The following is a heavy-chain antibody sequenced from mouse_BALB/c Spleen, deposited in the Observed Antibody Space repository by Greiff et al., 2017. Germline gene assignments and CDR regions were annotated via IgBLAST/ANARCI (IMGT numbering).Heavy chain of an antibody. CDR1: GFSLTGYG. D-gene: IGHD2-10*02. Sequence: QVQLKQSGPGLVAPSQSLSITCTVSGFSLTGYGVNWVRQPPGKGLEWLGMIWGDGSTDYNSALKSRLSISKDNSKSQVFLKMNSLQTDDTARYYCARAGYGNYGAMDYWGQGTSVTVSS. J-gene: IGHJ4*01. CDR2: IWGDGST. CDR3: ARAGYGNYGAMDY. V-gene: IGHV2-6-7*01.